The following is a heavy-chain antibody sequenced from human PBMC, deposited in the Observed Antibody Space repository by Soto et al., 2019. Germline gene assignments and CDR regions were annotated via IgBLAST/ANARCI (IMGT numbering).Heavy chain of an antibody. Sequence: SETLSLTCAVSGYSISSGYYWDWIRQSPGRGLEWIASIYHSGRTYYNPSLKSRVTISVDTSKNQFSLKLSSVTAADTAVYYCAREGRSLGPDLEYWGQGTLVTVSS. CDR3: AREGRSLGPDLEY. D-gene: IGHD1-26*01. V-gene: IGHV4-38-2*02. J-gene: IGHJ4*01. CDR1: GYSISSGYY. CDR2: IYHSGRT.